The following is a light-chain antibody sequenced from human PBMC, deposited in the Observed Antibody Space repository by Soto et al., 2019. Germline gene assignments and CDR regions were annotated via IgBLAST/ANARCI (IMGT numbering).Light chain of an antibody. V-gene: IGKV3-20*01. Sequence: EIVMTQSPATLSVSPGERATLSCRAIHTISSSYLAWYQQKPGQAPRLLMYGISRRATGIPDRFSGSGSGTDFTLTITRLEPEDDAVYYEQQHVAKAPRTFGQETKVDIK. CDR1: HTISSSY. J-gene: IGKJ1*01. CDR3: QQHVAKAPRT. CDR2: GIS.